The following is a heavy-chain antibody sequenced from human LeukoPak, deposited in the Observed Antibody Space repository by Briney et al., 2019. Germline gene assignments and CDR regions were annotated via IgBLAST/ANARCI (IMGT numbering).Heavy chain of an antibody. CDR2: ISYDGSNK. J-gene: IGHJ4*02. V-gene: IGHV3-30*18. D-gene: IGHD3-10*01. CDR1: GFTFSSYG. CDR3: AKSLGLPSGTNHSGDY. Sequence: PGGSLRLSCAASGFTFSSYGMHWVRQAPGKGLEWVAVISYDGSNKYYADSVKGRFTISRDNSKNTLYLQMNSLRAEDTAVYYCAKSLGLPSGTNHSGDYWGQGILVTVSS.